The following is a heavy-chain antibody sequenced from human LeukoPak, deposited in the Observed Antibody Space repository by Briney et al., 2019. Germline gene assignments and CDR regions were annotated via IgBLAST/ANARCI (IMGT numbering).Heavy chain of an antibody. CDR3: AREEEYSGYETQLDY. Sequence: KTGGSLRLSCAASGFTFSDYYMSWIRQAPGKGLEWVSYISSSGSTIYYADSVKGRFTISRDNAKNSLYLQMNSLRAEDTAVYYCAREEEYSGYETQLDYWGQGTLVTVSS. V-gene: IGHV3-11*04. J-gene: IGHJ4*02. CDR1: GFTFSDYY. D-gene: IGHD5-12*01. CDR2: ISSSGSTI.